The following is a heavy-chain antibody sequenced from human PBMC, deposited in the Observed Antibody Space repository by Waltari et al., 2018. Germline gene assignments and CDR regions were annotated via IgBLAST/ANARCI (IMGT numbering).Heavy chain of an antibody. CDR2: IIPIFGTA. V-gene: IGHV1-69*14. D-gene: IGHD6-6*01. CDR3: ARGRVSSYYYYYMDV. J-gene: IGHJ6*03. CDR1: EGTFSSYA. Sequence: QVQLVQFGAEVKKPGSSVKVSCKASEGTFSSYAISWVRQAPGQGLEWMGGIIPIFGTANYDQKCQGRVTITADKATSTAYMELSSLRPEDTAVYYCARGRVSSYYYYYMDVWGKGTTVTVSS.